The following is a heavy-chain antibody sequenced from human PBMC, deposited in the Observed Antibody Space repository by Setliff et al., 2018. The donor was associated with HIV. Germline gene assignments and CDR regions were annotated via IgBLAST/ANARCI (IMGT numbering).Heavy chain of an antibody. CDR2: IYYSGST. V-gene: IGHV4-39*01. CDR1: GASISSSSYY. Sequence: KASETLSLTCTVSGASISSSSYYWDWIRQPPGKGLEWIGSIYYSGSTYYNPSLKRRVTISVDTSKNQFSLKLSFVTAADTAVYYCARGWFGGYYFDYWGQGTLVTVSS. CDR3: ARGWFGGYYFDY. D-gene: IGHD3-10*01. J-gene: IGHJ4*02.